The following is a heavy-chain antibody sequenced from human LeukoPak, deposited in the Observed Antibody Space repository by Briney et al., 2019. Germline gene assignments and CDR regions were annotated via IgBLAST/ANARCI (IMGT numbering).Heavy chain of an antibody. CDR1: GGSITGYY. CDR2: IYYSGST. Sequence: SETLSLTCTVSGGSITGYYWTWIRQPPGKGLEWIGYIYYSGSTSYNPSLKSRVTISVDTSKNQFSLNLSSVTAADTAVYYCATEEGFWGPGTLVTVSS. CDR3: ATEEGF. J-gene: IGHJ2*01. V-gene: IGHV4-59*01.